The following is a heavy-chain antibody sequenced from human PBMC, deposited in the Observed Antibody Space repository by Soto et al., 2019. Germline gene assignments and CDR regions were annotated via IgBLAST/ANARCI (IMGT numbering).Heavy chain of an antibody. CDR1: GGTFSSYT. CDR3: ARGNHRWLQLWYFDL. Sequence: QVQLVQSGAEVKKPGSSVTVSCKASGGTFSSYTISWVRQAPGQGFEWVGGIIPIFGAANYAQKFQGRDTITAEQSTSTAYMELSSLRSEDTAVYYCARGNHRWLQLWYFDLWGRGTLVTVSS. CDR2: IIPIFGAA. D-gene: IGHD5-12*01. J-gene: IGHJ2*01. V-gene: IGHV1-69*12.